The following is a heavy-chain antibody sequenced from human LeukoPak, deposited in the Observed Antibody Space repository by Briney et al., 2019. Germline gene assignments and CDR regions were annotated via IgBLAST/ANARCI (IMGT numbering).Heavy chain of an antibody. CDR2: ISAYNGNT. Sequence: GASVKVSCKASGYTFTSYGISWVRQAPGQGLEWMGWISAYNGNTNYAQKLQGRVTMTTDTSTSTAYMELRSLRSDDTAVYYCARPLGYCSSNSCYLDVWGKGTTVTVSS. CDR1: GYTFTSYG. V-gene: IGHV1-18*01. J-gene: IGHJ6*03. CDR3: ARPLGYCSSNSCYLDV. D-gene: IGHD2-2*01.